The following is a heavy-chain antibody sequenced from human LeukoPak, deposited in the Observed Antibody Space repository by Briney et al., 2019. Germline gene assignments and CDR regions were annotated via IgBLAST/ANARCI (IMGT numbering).Heavy chain of an antibody. D-gene: IGHD3-10*01. CDR3: GGDGWQEENYGLGGYIMADY. CDR1: GFTFSRYS. J-gene: IGHJ4*02. CDR2: ISRSSAYI. V-gene: IGHV3-21*01. Sequence: GGSLRLSCAASGFTFSRYSMYWVRQAPGKGLEWVSAISRSSAYILYADSVKGRFTISRDNGKNSLYLQMNSLRAEDTAVYYCGGDGWQEENYGLGGYIMADYWGQGTLVTVSS.